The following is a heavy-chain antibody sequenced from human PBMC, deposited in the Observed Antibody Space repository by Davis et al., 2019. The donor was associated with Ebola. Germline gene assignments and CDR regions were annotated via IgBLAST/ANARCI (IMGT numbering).Heavy chain of an antibody. J-gene: IGHJ6*02. CDR1: GGTFSSYA. Sequence: SVKVSCKASGGTFSSYAISWVRQAPGQGLEWMGGLIPIFGTANYAQKFQGRVTITADESTSTAHMELSSLRSEDTAVYYCARSTGIAVAGTPVGGMDVWGQGTTVTVSS. CDR2: LIPIFGTA. V-gene: IGHV1-69*13. D-gene: IGHD6-19*01. CDR3: ARSTGIAVAGTPVGGMDV.